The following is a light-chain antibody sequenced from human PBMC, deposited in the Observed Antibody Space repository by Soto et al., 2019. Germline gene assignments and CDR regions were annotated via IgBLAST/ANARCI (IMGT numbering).Light chain of an antibody. CDR1: SSDVGGYKY. Sequence: QPVLTQPASVSGSPGQSITISCTGTSSDVGGYKYVSWFQQHPGKAPKLMIYEVSNRPSGVSNRFSGSKSGNTASLTISGLQAEDEADYYCRSHTSSSPLRFGTGTKVTVL. CDR2: EVS. J-gene: IGLJ1*01. CDR3: RSHTSSSPLR. V-gene: IGLV2-14*01.